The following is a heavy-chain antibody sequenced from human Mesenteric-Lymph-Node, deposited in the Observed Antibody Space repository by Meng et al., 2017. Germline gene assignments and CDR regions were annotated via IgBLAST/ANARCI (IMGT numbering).Heavy chain of an antibody. Sequence: SETLSLTCTVSGGSISSSSYYWGWIRQPPGKGLEWIGSIYNSGSSHYNPSLNSRVTVSADMSKNQFSLRLTSVTAADTAVYWCARESIGYDSPKGGMDVWGQGTTVTVSS. D-gene: IGHD3-22*01. J-gene: IGHJ6*02. V-gene: IGHV4-39*07. CDR1: GGSISSSSYY. CDR3: ARESIGYDSPKGGMDV. CDR2: IYNSGSS.